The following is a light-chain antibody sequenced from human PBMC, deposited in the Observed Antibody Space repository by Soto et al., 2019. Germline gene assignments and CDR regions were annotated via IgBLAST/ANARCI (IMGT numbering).Light chain of an antibody. CDR1: QSISRW. Sequence: IQMTQCPSTLSASVGDRVTXTCRASQSISRWRAWYQQKPGKAPNLLXYAASTLQSGVQSRLSGSGSGKDFTLNISCLQSEDFATYYCKQYYSYPLFTFGPGTKVDI. V-gene: IGKV1-5*01. CDR3: KQYYSYPLFT. CDR2: AAS. J-gene: IGKJ3*01.